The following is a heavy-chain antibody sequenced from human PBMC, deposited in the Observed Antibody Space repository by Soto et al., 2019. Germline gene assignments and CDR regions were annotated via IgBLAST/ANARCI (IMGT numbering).Heavy chain of an antibody. Sequence: LGESLKISCQGSGYSFTSYWIGWVRQMPGKGLEWMWIIYPGDSDTRYSPSFQGQVTISADKSISTAYLQWSSLKASDTAMYYCARQHEWNFDYWGQGTLVTVSS. CDR1: GYSFTSYW. V-gene: IGHV5-51*01. CDR2: IYPGDSDT. D-gene: IGHD2-8*01. J-gene: IGHJ4*02. CDR3: ARQHEWNFDY.